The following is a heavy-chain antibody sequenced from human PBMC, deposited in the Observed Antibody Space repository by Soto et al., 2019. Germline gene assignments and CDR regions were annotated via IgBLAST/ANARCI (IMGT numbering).Heavy chain of an antibody. CDR2: MNAGVGNT. D-gene: IGHD5-18*01. CDR1: GYTFTDYA. V-gene: IGHV1-3*01. J-gene: IGHJ4*02. CDR3: ARDTGYTFGSLNY. Sequence: HVELVQSGADVKKPGASVTISCKASGYTFTDYALHWVRQAPGQRLEWMGWMNAGVGNTLYSQKLQGSITITRDTSASTAYMELNSLKSEDTAIYYCARDTGYTFGSLNYWGPGTLVTVSS.